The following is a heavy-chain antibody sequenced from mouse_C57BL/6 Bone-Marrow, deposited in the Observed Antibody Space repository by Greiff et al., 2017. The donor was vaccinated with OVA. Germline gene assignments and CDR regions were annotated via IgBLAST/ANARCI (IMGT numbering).Heavy chain of an antibody. CDR2: ISDGGSYT. J-gene: IGHJ2*01. D-gene: IGHD2-1*01. CDR3: ARDLLRYFDY. CDR1: GFTFSSYA. V-gene: IGHV5-4*01. Sequence: EVKLQESGGGLMKPGGSLKLSCAASGFTFSSYAMSWVRQTPEKRLEWVATISDGGSYTYYPDNVKGRFTISRDNAKNNLYLQMSHLKSEDTAMYYCARDLLRYFDYWCQGTTLTVSS.